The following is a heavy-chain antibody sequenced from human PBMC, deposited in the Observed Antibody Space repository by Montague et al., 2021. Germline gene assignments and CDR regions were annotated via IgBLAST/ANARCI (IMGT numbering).Heavy chain of an antibody. CDR1: RSLINSDYY. CDR3: ARERDRYYYMDI. V-gene: IGHV4-38-2*02. J-gene: IGHJ6*03. Sequence: SETLSLTCTVSRSLINSDYYWGWIRQPPGMGLEWLRGVSHGGRTYYNPSLKSRVTIAVDTSNNDFSLKLSSVTAADTAMYYCARERDRYYYMDIWGKGTTVTVSS. CDR2: VSHGGRT.